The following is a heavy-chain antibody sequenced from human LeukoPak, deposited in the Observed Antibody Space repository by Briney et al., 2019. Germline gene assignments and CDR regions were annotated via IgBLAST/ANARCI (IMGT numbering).Heavy chain of an antibody. CDR2: INHSGST. V-gene: IGHV4-4*02. CDR1: GGSISSSNW. Sequence: SGTLSLTCAVSGGSISSSNWWSWVRQPPGKGLEWIGEINHSGSTNYNPSLKSRVTISVDTSKNQFSLKLSSVTAADTAVYYCARGPRITMIVVVIDDDAFDIWGQGTMVTVSS. CDR3: ARGPRITMIVVVIDDDAFDI. D-gene: IGHD3-22*01. J-gene: IGHJ3*02.